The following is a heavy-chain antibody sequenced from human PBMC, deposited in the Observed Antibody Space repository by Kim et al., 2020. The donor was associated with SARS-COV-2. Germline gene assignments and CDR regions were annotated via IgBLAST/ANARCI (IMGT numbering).Heavy chain of an antibody. V-gene: IGHV1-69*01. Sequence: EQKYQGRVTITADESTSTAYMELSSLGSEETAVYYCARVPIAIYDYPLDYWGQGTLVTVSS. J-gene: IGHJ4*02. D-gene: IGHD5-12*01. CDR3: ARVPIAIYDYPLDY.